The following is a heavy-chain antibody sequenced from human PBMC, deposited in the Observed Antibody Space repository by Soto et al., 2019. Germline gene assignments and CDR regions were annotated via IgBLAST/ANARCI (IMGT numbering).Heavy chain of an antibody. CDR3: ARDAGRLHPYYYGMDV. D-gene: IGHD5-18*01. CDR1: VFTFSSYA. J-gene: IGHJ6*02. Sequence: GGYLRLSCAASVFTFSSYAMHWVRQAPGKGLEWVAVISYDGSNKYYADSVKGRFTISRDNSKNTLYLQMNSLRAEDTAVYYCARDAGRLHPYYYGMDVWGQGTTVTVSS. CDR2: ISYDGSNK. V-gene: IGHV3-30-3*01.